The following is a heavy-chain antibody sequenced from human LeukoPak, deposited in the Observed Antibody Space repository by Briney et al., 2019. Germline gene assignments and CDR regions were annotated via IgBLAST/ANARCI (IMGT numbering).Heavy chain of an antibody. CDR1: GFTFSSYW. Sequence: GGSLRLSCAASGFTFSSYWMSWVRQAPGKGLEWVSNIKQDGSEKYYVDSVKGRFTISRDNAKISLYLQMNSLRAEDTALYYCAKDWNTMVRGFDYWGQGTLVTVSS. J-gene: IGHJ4*02. CDR3: AKDWNTMVRGFDY. D-gene: IGHD3-10*01. CDR2: IKQDGSEK. V-gene: IGHV3-7*03.